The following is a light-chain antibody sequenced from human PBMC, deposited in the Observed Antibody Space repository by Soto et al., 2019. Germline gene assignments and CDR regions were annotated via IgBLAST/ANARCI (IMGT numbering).Light chain of an antibody. J-gene: IGLJ1*01. CDR3: TSYAGNNNFV. CDR2: EVT. CDR1: SSDVGGYNY. Sequence: QSGLTQPPSASGSARQSVTISCTGTSSDVGGYNYVSWYQQHPGKAPKLMIYEVTKRPSGVPDRFSGSKSGNTASLTVSGLQAEDEADYYCTSYAGNNNFVLGTGTKVTVL. V-gene: IGLV2-8*01.